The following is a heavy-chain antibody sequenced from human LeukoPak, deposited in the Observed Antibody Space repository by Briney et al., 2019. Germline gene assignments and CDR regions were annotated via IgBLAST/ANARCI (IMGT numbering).Heavy chain of an antibody. CDR3: ARVEEMATMG. J-gene: IGHJ4*02. D-gene: IGHD5-24*01. CDR1: GGSISSGDYY. CDR2: IYYSGSS. Sequence: SETLSLTCTVSGGSISSGDYYWSWIRQPPGKGLEWIGYIYYSGSSYYNPSLKSRVTISVDTSKNQFSLKLSSVTAADTAVYYCARVEEMATMGWGQGTLVTVSS. V-gene: IGHV4-30-4*08.